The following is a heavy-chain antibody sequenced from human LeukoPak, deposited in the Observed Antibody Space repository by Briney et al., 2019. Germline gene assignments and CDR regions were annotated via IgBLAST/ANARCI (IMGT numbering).Heavy chain of an antibody. D-gene: IGHD6-13*01. CDR1: GYTFTSYD. CDR2: MNPNSGNT. Sequence: GASVKVSCKASGYTFTSYDINWVRQAPGQGLEWMGWMNPNSGNTGYAQKFQGRVTMTRNTSISTAYMELSSLRSEDTAVYYCARGYSSLTYYYYYGMDVWGQGTTVTVSS. CDR3: ARGYSSLTYYYYYGMDV. J-gene: IGHJ6*02. V-gene: IGHV1-8*01.